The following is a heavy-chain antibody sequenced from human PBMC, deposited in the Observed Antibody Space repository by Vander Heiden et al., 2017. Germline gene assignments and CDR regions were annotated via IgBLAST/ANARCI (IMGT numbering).Heavy chain of an antibody. Sequence: EVQLVESGGGLVKPGGSRRLSCVASGFTLSRYSMNWVRQAPGKGLEWVSFISSSTIYIYYADSGKGRLTISRDNAKNSLYLQINSLRVEDTAVYYCARVLTGWSVHAFDIWGQGTMVTVSS. CDR1: GFTLSRYS. D-gene: IGHD6-19*01. CDR2: ISSSTIYI. V-gene: IGHV3-21*01. J-gene: IGHJ3*02. CDR3: ARVLTGWSVHAFDI.